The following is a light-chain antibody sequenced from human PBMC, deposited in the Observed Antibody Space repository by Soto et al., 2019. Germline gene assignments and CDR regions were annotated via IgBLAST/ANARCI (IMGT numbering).Light chain of an antibody. Sequence: DIQMTQSPSSLSASVGDRVTITCRASQSMSSYLNWYQQKPGKAPKLLIYAASSLQSGVPSRFSGSGSGTDFTLTISSLQPEDFATYYCQQSYSTPFTFGPGTKADI. J-gene: IGKJ3*01. V-gene: IGKV1-39*01. CDR2: AAS. CDR1: QSMSSY. CDR3: QQSYSTPFT.